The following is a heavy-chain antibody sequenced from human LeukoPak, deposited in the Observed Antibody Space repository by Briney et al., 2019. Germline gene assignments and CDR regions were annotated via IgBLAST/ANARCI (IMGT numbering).Heavy chain of an antibody. V-gene: IGHV1-69*05. CDR2: IIPIFGTA. CDR1: GGTFNSYA. D-gene: IGHD2-2*02. CDR3: ASCYSGSTSCYTGYGFDI. J-gene: IGHJ3*02. Sequence: ASVKVSCKASGGTFNSYAITWVRQAPGQGLEWMGGIIPIFGTANYAQKFQGRVTITRDTSASTAYMELSSLRSEDTAVYYCASCYSGSTSCYTGYGFDIWGQGTMVTVSS.